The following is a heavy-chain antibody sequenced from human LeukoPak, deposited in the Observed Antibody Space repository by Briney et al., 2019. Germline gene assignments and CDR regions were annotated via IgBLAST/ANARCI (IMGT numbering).Heavy chain of an antibody. D-gene: IGHD6-6*01. CDR3: ARVDIAARVPDY. V-gene: IGHV1-2*02. CDR1: GYTFTGYY. CDR2: INPNSGGT. J-gene: IGHJ4*02. Sequence: ASVKVSCKASGYTFTGYYMHWVRQAPGQGLEWMGWINPNSGGTNYAQKFQGRVTMTRDTSISTAYMELSRLRSDDTAVYYCARVDIAARVPDYWAQGTLVTVSS.